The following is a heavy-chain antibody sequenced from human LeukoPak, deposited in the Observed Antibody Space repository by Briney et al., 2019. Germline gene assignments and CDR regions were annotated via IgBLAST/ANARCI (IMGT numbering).Heavy chain of an antibody. D-gene: IGHD2-2*02. CDR3: RSRGTYCSSSSCYNVIDY. Sequence: PSESLSLTCAVYAGSFSVYYWSWIRQPPGKGLEWIGEINHSGSTNYNPSLKSRVTISVDTPKNQSSLKLSAGTAAARAWYSCRSRGTYCSSSSCYNVIDYWGQGTLVTVSS. J-gene: IGHJ4*02. CDR1: AGSFSVYY. V-gene: IGHV4-34*01. CDR2: INHSGST.